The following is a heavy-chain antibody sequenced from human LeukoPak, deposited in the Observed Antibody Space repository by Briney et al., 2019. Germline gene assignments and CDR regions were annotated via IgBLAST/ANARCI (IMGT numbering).Heavy chain of an antibody. J-gene: IGHJ4*02. CDR2: IRSVGTRK. D-gene: IGHD2-2*01. CDR3: ARGHSGTYVIDY. CDR1: GFTFSGYA. Sequence: GGSLRLSCSASGFTFSGYAMYWVRQAPGKGLEWVTFIRSVGTRKFYADSVKGRFTITRDNSKNMVYLQMNSLRADDTALYYCARGHSGTYVIDYWGQGILVTISS. V-gene: IGHV3-30*02.